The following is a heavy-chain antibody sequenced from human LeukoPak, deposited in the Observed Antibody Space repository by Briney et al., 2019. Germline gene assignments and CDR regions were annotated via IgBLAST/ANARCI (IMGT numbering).Heavy chain of an antibody. D-gene: IGHD3-10*01. V-gene: IGHV5-51*01. Sequence: GESLKIFCKGSGYSFTSYSIGWVRESPGKGLELVWIIYPGDSDTRYSPSFQGQVPISADKSIGTAYLQWSSLKASDTAMYYWARTGVNMVRGAIITTVGDYWGQGTLVTVSS. CDR2: IYPGDSDT. J-gene: IGHJ4*02. CDR3: ARTGVNMVRGAIITTVGDY. CDR1: GYSFTSYS.